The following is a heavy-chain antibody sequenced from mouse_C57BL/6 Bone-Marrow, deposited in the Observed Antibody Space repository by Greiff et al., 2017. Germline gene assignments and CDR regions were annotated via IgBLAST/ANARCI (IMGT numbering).Heavy chain of an antibody. J-gene: IGHJ4*01. CDR3: ARGGYGVCYAMDY. Sequence: EVQLQESGPGLVKPSQTVFLTCTVTGISITTGNYRWSWIRPFPGNKLEWIGDIYYSGTITYNPSLTHRTTITKTTTKNQFFLEMNPLTAEDTATYYGARGGYGVCYAMDYWGQGTSVTVSS. CDR2: IYYSGTI. CDR1: GISITTGNYR. V-gene: IGHV3-5*01. D-gene: IGHD2-2*01.